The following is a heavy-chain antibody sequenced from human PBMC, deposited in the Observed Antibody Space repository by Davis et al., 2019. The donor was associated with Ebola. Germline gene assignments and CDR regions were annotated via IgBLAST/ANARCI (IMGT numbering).Heavy chain of an antibody. V-gene: IGHV1-8*03. CDR2: MNPNSGNT. J-gene: IGHJ4*02. Sequence: ASVKVSCKASGGTFSSYAISWVRQAPGQGLEWMGWMNPNSGNTGYAQKFQGRVTITRNTSISTAYMELSSLRSEDTAVYYCARGHWDLDYWGQGTLVTVSS. D-gene: IGHD7-27*01. CDR1: GGTFSSYA. CDR3: ARGHWDLDY.